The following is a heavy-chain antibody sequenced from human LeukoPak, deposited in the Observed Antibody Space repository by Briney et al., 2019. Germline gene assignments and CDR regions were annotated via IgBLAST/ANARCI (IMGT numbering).Heavy chain of an antibody. D-gene: IGHD6-19*01. CDR3: ARVAVAADY. CDR1: GFTVSSNY. Sequence: GGSLRFSCAASGFTVSSNYMSLVRQAPGKGLEWVSVIYSGGSTYYADSVKGRFTISRDNSKNTVYLQMNSLTAEDTAVYYCARVAVAADYWGQGTLVTVSS. J-gene: IGHJ4*02. V-gene: IGHV3-66*02. CDR2: IYSGGST.